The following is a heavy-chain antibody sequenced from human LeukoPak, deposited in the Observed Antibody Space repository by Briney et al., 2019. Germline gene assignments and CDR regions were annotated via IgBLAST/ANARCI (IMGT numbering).Heavy chain of an antibody. Sequence: SGTLSLTCTVSGGSISSYYWSWIRQPAGKGLEGIGRIYTSGSTNYNPSLKSRVTMSVDTSKNQFSLKLGSVTAADTAVYYCASARTTAFMDVWGKGTTVTVSS. V-gene: IGHV4-4*07. J-gene: IGHJ6*04. CDR3: ASARTTAFMDV. D-gene: IGHD2-2*01. CDR1: GGSISSYY. CDR2: IYTSGST.